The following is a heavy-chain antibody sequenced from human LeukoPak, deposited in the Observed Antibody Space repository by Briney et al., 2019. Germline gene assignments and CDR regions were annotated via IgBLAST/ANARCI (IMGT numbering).Heavy chain of an antibody. Sequence: GGSLRLSCAASGFSLRSYWMSWVRQAPGKGLEWLANIKQDGTEKYYLDSVEGRFTISRDNTKNSLFLQVNSLRVEDTAVYYCARGYDSSGYYYGVANYWGQGTLVTVSS. CDR2: IKQDGTEK. D-gene: IGHD3-22*01. J-gene: IGHJ4*02. CDR3: ARGYDSSGYYYGVANY. CDR1: GFSLRSYW. V-gene: IGHV3-7*04.